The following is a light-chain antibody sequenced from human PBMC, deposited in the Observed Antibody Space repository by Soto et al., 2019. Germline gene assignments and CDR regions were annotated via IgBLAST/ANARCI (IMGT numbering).Light chain of an antibody. CDR1: QSVSSSY. V-gene: IGKV3-20*01. CDR3: QQSYSTPRT. CDR2: GAS. J-gene: IGKJ1*01. Sequence: EIVLTHSPGTLSLSPGEIATLSCRASQSVSSSYLAWYQQKPGQAPRLLIYGASSRATGIPDRFSGSGSGTDFTLTISSLQPEDFATYYCQQSYSTPRTFGQGTKVDIK.